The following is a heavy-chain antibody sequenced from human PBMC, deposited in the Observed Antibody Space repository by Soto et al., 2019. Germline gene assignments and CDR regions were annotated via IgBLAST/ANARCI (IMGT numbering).Heavy chain of an antibody. J-gene: IGHJ4*02. CDR3: TRPDSSGLLDY. CDR1: GFTFSGSA. V-gene: IGHV3-73*02. D-gene: IGHD3-22*01. Sequence: EVQLVESGGGLVQPGGSLKLSCAASGFTFSGSAMHWVRQASGKGLEWVGRIRSKANSYATAYAASVKGRFTISRDDSKNTAYLQMNSLKTEDTAVYSCTRPDSSGLLDYWGQGTLVTVSS. CDR2: IRSKANSYAT.